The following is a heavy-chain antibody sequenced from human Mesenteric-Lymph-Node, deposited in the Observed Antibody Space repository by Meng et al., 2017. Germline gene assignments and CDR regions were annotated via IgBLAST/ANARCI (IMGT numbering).Heavy chain of an antibody. CDR1: GYPFSSYV. J-gene: IGHJ4*02. V-gene: IGHV1-69*06. CDR2: MIPIFGNA. CDR3: ARVIGADSGSYLFDY. D-gene: IGHD1-26*01. Sequence: VQLVEPGGEVGQPGAYAKATWTLSGYPFSSYVISRVRQVPGQGPEWMGVMIPIFGNANYTKKFHGRVTITADKSTSTAYMELCSLRSEDTAVYYCARVIGADSGSYLFDYWGQGTLVTVFS.